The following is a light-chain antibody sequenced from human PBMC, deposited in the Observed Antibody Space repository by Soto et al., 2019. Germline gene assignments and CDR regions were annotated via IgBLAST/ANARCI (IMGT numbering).Light chain of an antibody. Sequence: QSVLTQPPSASGTPGQRVTISCSGSSSNIGSNTVNWYQQLPGTAPKLLIYSNIQRPSGVPDRFSGSKSGTSASLAISGLQSEDEADIYCSTWDDSLNVVVFGGGTQLTVL. V-gene: IGLV1-44*01. CDR1: SSNIGSNT. J-gene: IGLJ2*01. CDR2: SNI. CDR3: STWDDSLNVVV.